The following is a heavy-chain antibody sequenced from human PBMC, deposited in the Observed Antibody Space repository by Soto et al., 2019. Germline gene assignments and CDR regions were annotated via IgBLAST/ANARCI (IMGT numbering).Heavy chain of an antibody. J-gene: IGHJ4*02. D-gene: IGHD1-1*01. Sequence: TLSLTCTVSGGSISSHFWSWIRQPAGKGLEWIGRMYTSGSSSYNPSLKSRVTMSVDTSKNLFSLNLTSVTAADTAVYYCAREGTAGRPLDYWGQGTLVTVSS. CDR3: AREGTAGRPLDY. CDR1: GGSISSHF. V-gene: IGHV4-4*07. CDR2: MYTSGSS.